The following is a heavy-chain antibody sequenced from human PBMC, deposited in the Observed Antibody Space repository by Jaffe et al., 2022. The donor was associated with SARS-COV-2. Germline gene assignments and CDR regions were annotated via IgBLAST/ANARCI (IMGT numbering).Heavy chain of an antibody. CDR2: ISWNSGSI. Sequence: EVQLVESGGGLVQPGRSLRLSCAASGFTFDDYAMHWVRQAPGKGLEWVSGISWNSGSIGYADSVKGRFTISRDNAKNSLYLQMNSLRAEDTALYYCAKDRRGTVVTADNAFDIWGQGTMVTVSS. V-gene: IGHV3-9*01. CDR3: AKDRRGTVVTADNAFDI. CDR1: GFTFDDYA. D-gene: IGHD2-21*02. J-gene: IGHJ3*02.